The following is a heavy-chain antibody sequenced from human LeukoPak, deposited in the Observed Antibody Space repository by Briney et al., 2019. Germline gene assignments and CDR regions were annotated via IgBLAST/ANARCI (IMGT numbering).Heavy chain of an antibody. Sequence: ASVKVSCKASGYTFTSYDINWVRQATGQGLEWMGWMNPNSGNTGYAQKFQGRVTMTRNTSISTAYMELSRLRSADTAVYYCARDYDILTSYYWGAFDIWGHGTMVTVSS. D-gene: IGHD3-9*01. V-gene: IGHV1-8*01. CDR3: ARDYDILTSYYWGAFDI. CDR2: MNPNSGNT. CDR1: GYTFTSYD. J-gene: IGHJ3*02.